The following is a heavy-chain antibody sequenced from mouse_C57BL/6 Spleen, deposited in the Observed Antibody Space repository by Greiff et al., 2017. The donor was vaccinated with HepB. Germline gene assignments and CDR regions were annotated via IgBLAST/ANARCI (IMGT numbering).Heavy chain of an antibody. CDR2: IDTSDSYT. Sequence: QVQLQQSGAELVMPGASLKLSCKASGYTFTSYSMHWVQQRPGQGLEWVANIDTSDSYTNYTQKLKGISTFAIDNSSSTVYMQLSSLTSEDSAVYYCARREFFRIYVAFDYWGQGTTLTVSS. D-gene: IGHD1-1*01. V-gene: IGHV1-69*01. J-gene: IGHJ2*01. CDR1: GYTFTSYS. CDR3: ARREFFRIYVAFDY.